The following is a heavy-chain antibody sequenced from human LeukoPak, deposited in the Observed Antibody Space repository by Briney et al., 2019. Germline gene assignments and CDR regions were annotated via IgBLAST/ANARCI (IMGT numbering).Heavy chain of an antibody. CDR2: IYYSGST. Sequence: SETLSLTCTASGGSISSSNYYWGWIRQPTGKGLEWIGSIYYSGSTYSNPSLKSRVTISVDTSKNQFSLKLSAMTAADTAVYYCAREGDATSWFDPWGQGTLVTVSS. CDR1: GGSISSSNYY. V-gene: IGHV4-39*07. D-gene: IGHD2-2*01. CDR3: AREGDATSWFDP. J-gene: IGHJ5*02.